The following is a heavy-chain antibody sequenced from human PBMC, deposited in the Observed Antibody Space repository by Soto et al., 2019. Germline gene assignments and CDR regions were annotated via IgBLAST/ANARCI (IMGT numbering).Heavy chain of an antibody. CDR3: AKDRSTTWSFDY. Sequence: GGSLRLSCAASGFTFSSDGMHWVRQAQGAGLEEVAVISYDGSDKYYADSVKGRFTISRDDSKNTLYLQMNSLRDEDTAVYYCAKDRSTTWSFDYWGQGTLVTVSS. CDR1: GFTFSSDG. CDR2: ISYDGSDK. J-gene: IGHJ4*02. V-gene: IGHV3-30*18. D-gene: IGHD6-13*01.